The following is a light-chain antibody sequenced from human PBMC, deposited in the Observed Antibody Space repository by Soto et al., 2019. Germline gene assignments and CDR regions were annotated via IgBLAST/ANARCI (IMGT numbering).Light chain of an antibody. V-gene: IGKV3-20*01. CDR3: QQYGSSPLT. CDR1: QSVSSSY. Sequence: EIVLTQSPGTLSLSPGERATLSCRASQSVSSSYLAWYQQKPGQAPRLLIYGASSRATGIPDRFSGSGSGTDFTLTISRLETEDFAVYYSQQYGSSPLTFGGGTKVDIK. CDR2: GAS. J-gene: IGKJ4*01.